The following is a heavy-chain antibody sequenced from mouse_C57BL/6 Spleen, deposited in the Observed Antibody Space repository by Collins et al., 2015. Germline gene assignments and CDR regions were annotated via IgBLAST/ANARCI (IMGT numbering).Heavy chain of an antibody. Sequence: QVQLQQSGAELVKPGASVKISCKASGYAFSSYWMNWVKQRPEEGPEWIGQIYPGDGDTNYNGKFKDKATLTADKSSSTAYMQLSSLTSEDSAVYFCARIYDGYYYFDYWGQGTTLTVSS. V-gene: IGHV1-80*01. CDR2: IYPGDGDT. CDR3: ARIYDGYYYFDY. CDR1: GYAFSSYW. J-gene: IGHJ2*01. D-gene: IGHD2-3*01.